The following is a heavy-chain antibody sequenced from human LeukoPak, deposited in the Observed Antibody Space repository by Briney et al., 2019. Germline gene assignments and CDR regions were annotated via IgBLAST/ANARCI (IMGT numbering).Heavy chain of an antibody. CDR1: GGTFSSYA. Sequence: SVKVSCKASGGTFSSYAISWVRQAPGQGLEWMGGIIPIFGTAIYAQKFQGRVTITADESTSTAYMELSSLRSEDTAVYYCARGLYYYDSSGYYPFDYWGQGTLVTVSS. J-gene: IGHJ4*02. D-gene: IGHD3-22*01. CDR3: ARGLYYYDSSGYYPFDY. V-gene: IGHV1-69*01. CDR2: IIPIFGTA.